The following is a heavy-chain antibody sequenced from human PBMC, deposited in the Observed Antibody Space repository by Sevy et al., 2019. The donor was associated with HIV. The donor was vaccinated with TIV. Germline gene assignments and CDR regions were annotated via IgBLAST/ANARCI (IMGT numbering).Heavy chain of an antibody. CDR3: AKDINRGCDGVNCYSYYYYFYGLDV. D-gene: IGHD2-21*01. J-gene: IGHJ6*02. CDR2: ISWNSRNI. CDR1: GFPFNDHA. V-gene: IGHV3-9*01. Sequence: GGSLRLSCAASGFPFNDHAMHWVRLVPGKGLEWVSGISWNSRNIGYADSVKGRFTISKDNTRHSVYLEMHSFRPEDTALYYCAKDINRGCDGVNCYSYYYYFYGLDVWGQGTTVTVSS.